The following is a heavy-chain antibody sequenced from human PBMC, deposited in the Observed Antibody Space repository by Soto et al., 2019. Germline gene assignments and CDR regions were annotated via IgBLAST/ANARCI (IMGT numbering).Heavy chain of an antibody. CDR3: ARGSDIAAHQDY. J-gene: IGHJ4*02. CDR2: ISSTSTYT. CDR1: GFIFSDYY. V-gene: IGHV3-11*06. D-gene: IGHD6-13*01. Sequence: GGSLRLSCAASGFIFSDYYMNWVRQPPGKGLEWISFISSTSTYTNYADSVKGRFTVSRDNAKNSLYLQMNSLRDEGTAVYYCARGSDIAAHQDYWGQGTLVTVSS.